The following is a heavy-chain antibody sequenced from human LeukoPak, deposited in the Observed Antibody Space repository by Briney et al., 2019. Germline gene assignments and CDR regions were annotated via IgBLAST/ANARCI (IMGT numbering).Heavy chain of an antibody. CDR2: ISGSGGST. J-gene: IGHJ4*02. CDR1: GFTFSSYA. CDR3: ARDVGSGGLTD. V-gene: IGHV3-23*01. Sequence: GGSLRLSCAASGFTFSSYAMSWVRQAPGKGLEWVSAISGSGGSTYYADSVKGRFTISRDNSKNTLYLQMNSLRAEDTAVYYCARDVGSGGLTDWGQGTLVTVSS. D-gene: IGHD6-19*01.